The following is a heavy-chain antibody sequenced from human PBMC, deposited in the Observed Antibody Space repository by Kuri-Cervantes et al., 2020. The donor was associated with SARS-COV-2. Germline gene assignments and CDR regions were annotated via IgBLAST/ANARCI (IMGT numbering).Heavy chain of an antibody. V-gene: IGHV3-9*01. J-gene: IGHJ5*02. CDR1: GFTFDDYA. CDR3: AGLPRYYDFWSGYYKDGWFDP. D-gene: IGHD3-3*01. Sequence: GGSLRLSCAASGFTFDDYAMHWVRQAPGKGLGWVSGISWNSGSIGYAGSVKGRFTISRDNAKNSLYLQMTSLRAEDTAVYYCAGLPRYYDFWSGYYKDGWFDPWGQGTLVTVSS. CDR2: ISWNSGSI.